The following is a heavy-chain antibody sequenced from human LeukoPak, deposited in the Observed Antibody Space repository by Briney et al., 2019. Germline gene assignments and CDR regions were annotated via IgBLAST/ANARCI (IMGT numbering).Heavy chain of an antibody. CDR1: GFTFCNFA. Sequence: AGGSLRLSCGASGFTFCNFAMHWVRQAPGKGLEWVAVISYDGDNEYYADSVKGQFTISRDNSKDRLYLQMNSLRPGDTAMYYCARVRGGRSWYYYGMDVWGRGTTVTVSS. CDR2: ISYDGDNE. D-gene: IGHD3-16*01. V-gene: IGHV3-30-3*01. J-gene: IGHJ6*02. CDR3: ARVRGGRSWYYYGMDV.